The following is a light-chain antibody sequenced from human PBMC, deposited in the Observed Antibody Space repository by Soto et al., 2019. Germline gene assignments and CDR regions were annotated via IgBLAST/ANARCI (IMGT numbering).Light chain of an antibody. CDR1: SSDVGGYNY. CDR2: EVS. V-gene: IGLV2-14*01. J-gene: IGLJ1*01. CDR3: TSYTSSSTLDV. Sequence: QSVLAQPASVSGSPGQSITISCTVTSSDVGGYNYVSWYQQHPGKAPKLMIYEVSNRPLGVSNRFSGSKSGNTASLTISGLQAEDEADYYCTSYTSSSTLDVFGTGTKVTLL.